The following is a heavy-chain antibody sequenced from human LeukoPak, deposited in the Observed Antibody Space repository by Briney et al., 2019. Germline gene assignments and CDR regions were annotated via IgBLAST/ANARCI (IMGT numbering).Heavy chain of an antibody. CDR2: IYYSGST. V-gene: IGHV4-59*01. CDR1: GGSISSYY. CDR3: ARGGVWFREFLLFDY. D-gene: IGHD3-10*01. Sequence: SETLSLTCTVSGGSISSYYWSWIRQPPGKGLEWIGYIYYSGSTNYNPSLKSRVTISVDTSKNQFSLKLSSVTAADTAVYYCARGGVWFREFLLFDYWGQGTLVTVSS. J-gene: IGHJ4*02.